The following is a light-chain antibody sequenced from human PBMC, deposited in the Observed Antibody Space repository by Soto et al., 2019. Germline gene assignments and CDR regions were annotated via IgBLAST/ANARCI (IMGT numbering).Light chain of an antibody. Sequence: EIVLTQSPATLSLSPGERATLSCRASQSVSSYLAWYQQKPGQAPRLLIYDASNRATGIPARFSGSGSGTAFTLTISSIEPEDFAVYYCQQRSNWPALTFGQGTRLEIK. J-gene: IGKJ5*01. CDR1: QSVSSY. V-gene: IGKV3-11*01. CDR3: QQRSNWPALT. CDR2: DAS.